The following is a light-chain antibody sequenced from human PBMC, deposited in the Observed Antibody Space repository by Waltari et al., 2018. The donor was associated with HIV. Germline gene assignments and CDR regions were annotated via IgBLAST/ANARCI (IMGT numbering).Light chain of an antibody. Sequence: EFVMTKSPATLSVSPGERATLSCRARHGVSSTLAWYQQRPGQARRLLLYGATTRAAGSPARLSGSGSVTEFTLTHNNLNSEYFALYYCQQYYNWPPWTFGQGTKVEIK. J-gene: IGKJ1*01. CDR2: GAT. CDR1: HGVSST. V-gene: IGKV3-15*01. CDR3: QQYYNWPPWT.